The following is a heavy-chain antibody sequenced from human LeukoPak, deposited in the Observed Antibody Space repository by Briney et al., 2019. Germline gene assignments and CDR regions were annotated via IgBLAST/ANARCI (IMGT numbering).Heavy chain of an antibody. J-gene: IGHJ4*02. D-gene: IGHD2-15*01. Sequence: QPGGSLRLSCAASGFPFSGSAMHWVRQASGKWLEWVGRIRSKANSYATAYAASVKGRFTISRDDSKNTAYLQMNSLKTEDTAVYYCAKDSRSGWWQQLDLWGHFDSWGQGTLVTVSS. V-gene: IGHV3-73*01. CDR1: GFPFSGSA. CDR2: IRSKANSYAT. CDR3: AKDSRSGWWQQLDLWGHFDS.